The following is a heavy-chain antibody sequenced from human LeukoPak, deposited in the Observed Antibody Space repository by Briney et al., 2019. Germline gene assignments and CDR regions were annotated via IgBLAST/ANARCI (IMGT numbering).Heavy chain of an antibody. J-gene: IGHJ4*02. D-gene: IGHD3-9*01. V-gene: IGHV4-61*01. CDR1: GGSLSSGSYY. Sequence: NPSETLSLTRTVSGGSLSSGSYYWGWIRQPPGTGLEWIGYIYYSGSINYNPSLKSRLPISVDTSKNQFSLKLSSVTEADTAVYYGARAGHYFDILTGYYGLDYWGQGTLVTVSS. CDR3: ARAGHYFDILTGYYGLDY. CDR2: IYYSGSI.